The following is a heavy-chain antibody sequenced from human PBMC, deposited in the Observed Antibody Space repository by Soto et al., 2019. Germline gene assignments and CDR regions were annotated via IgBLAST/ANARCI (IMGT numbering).Heavy chain of an antibody. J-gene: IGHJ6*02. Sequence: PGESLKISCKGSGYSFTSYWIGWVRQMPGKGLEWMGIIYPGDSDTRYSPSFQGQVTISADKSISTAYLQWSSLKASDTAMYYCARLRGGSYYYYYYGMDVWGQGTTVTVSS. CDR1: GYSFTSYW. CDR3: ARLRGGSYYYYYYGMDV. V-gene: IGHV5-51*01. D-gene: IGHD2-15*01. CDR2: IYPGDSDT.